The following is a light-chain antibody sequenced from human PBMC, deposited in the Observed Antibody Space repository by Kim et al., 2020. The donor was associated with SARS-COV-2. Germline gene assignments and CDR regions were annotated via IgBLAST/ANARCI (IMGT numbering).Light chain of an antibody. CDR1: QPVSNK. J-gene: IGKJ4*01. Sequence: SAGEGATLSCRASQPVSNKLAWYQLKPGQAPRLLIHGISTRATGVPARFSGSGSGTEFTLTISSLQFEDLAVYYCQQYYNWPPVTFGGGTKVDIK. CDR3: QQYYNWPPVT. CDR2: GIS. V-gene: IGKV3-15*01.